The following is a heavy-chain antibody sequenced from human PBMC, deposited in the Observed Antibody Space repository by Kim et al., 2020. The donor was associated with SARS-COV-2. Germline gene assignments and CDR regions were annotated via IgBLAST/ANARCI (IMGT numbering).Heavy chain of an antibody. D-gene: IGHD3-10*01. Sequence: GGSLRLSCAASGFTFSSYEMNWVRQAPGKGLEWVSYISSSGSTIYYADSVKGRFTISRDNAKNSLYLQMNSLRAEDTAVYYCAGTITMVRGVGFDAFDIWGQGTMVTVSS. CDR3: AGTITMVRGVGFDAFDI. CDR2: ISSSGSTI. V-gene: IGHV3-48*03. CDR1: GFTFSSYE. J-gene: IGHJ3*02.